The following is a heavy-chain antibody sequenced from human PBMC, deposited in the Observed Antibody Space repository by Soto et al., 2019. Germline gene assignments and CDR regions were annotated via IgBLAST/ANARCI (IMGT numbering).Heavy chain of an antibody. J-gene: IGHJ5*02. Sequence: SETLSLTCTVSGGSIRSYYWSWIRQAPGKGLEWIGYLYNSGSTVYNPSLKSRVTISVDTSKNQFSLKLNSVTAADTAVYYCASPKIAFYTGSDPWGKETLFTVSS. V-gene: IGHV4-59*01. D-gene: IGHD2-15*01. CDR1: GGSIRSYY. CDR3: ASPKIAFYTGSDP. CDR2: LYNSGST.